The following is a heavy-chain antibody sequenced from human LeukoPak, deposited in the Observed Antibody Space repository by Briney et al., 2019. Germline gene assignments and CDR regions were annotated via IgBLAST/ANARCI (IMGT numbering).Heavy chain of an antibody. J-gene: IGHJ4*02. V-gene: IGHV3-64*01. CDR2: ISSNGGST. Sequence: PGGSLRLSCAASGFTFSSYAMHWVRRAPGKGLEYVSAISSNGGSTYYANSVKGRFTISRDNSKNTLYLQMGSLRAEDMAVYYCARAGVNGYDFPVDYWGQGTLVTVSS. CDR3: ARAGVNGYDFPVDY. D-gene: IGHD5-12*01. CDR1: GFTFSSYA.